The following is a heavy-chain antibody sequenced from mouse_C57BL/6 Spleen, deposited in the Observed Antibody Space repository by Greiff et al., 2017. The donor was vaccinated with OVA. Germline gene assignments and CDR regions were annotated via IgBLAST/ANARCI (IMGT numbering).Heavy chain of an antibody. J-gene: IGHJ3*01. CDR3: ARGYDGYYFAY. D-gene: IGHD2-3*01. V-gene: IGHV1-69*01. Sequence: QVQLQQPGAELVMPGASVKLSCKASGYTFTSYWMHWVKQRPGQGLEWIGEIDPSDSYTNSNQKFKGKSTLTVDKYSSTAYMQLSSLTSEDSAVYYCARGYDGYYFAYWGQGTLVTVSA. CDR2: IDPSDSYT. CDR1: GYTFTSYW.